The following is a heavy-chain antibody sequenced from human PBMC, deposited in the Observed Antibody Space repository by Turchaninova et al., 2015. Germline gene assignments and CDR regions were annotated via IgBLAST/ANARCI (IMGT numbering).Heavy chain of an antibody. V-gene: IGHV3-21*01. CDR1: GLSCSSIM. CDR2: ISRRGSDM. D-gene: IGHD2-2*01. Sequence: EVQVVESGGDLVKPGGPVGLSCVGCGLSCSSIMMKLSRRAPGKGLDVVLSISRRGSDMSNADSMKGRVTISRDNAKNSLYLQMNSLRAEDTAVYYLARGIVPAGMTYWYFDLWGRGTLVTVSS. J-gene: IGHJ2*01. CDR3: ARGIVPAGMTYWYFDL.